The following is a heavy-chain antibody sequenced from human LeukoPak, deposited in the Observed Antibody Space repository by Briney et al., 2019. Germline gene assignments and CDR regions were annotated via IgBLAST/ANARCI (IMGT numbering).Heavy chain of an antibody. CDR1: EFTFDDYG. V-gene: IGHV3-20*04. J-gene: IGHJ6*03. D-gene: IGHD6-19*01. CDR3: ARDGGWYKRGLDYYYYYMDV. CDR2: ISWNGGRT. Sequence: GGSLRLSCVASEFTFDDYGMNWVRQAPGKGLEWVSRISWNGGRTTYADFVKGRFTISRGNAKNSLYLQMNSLRAEDTVLYYCARDGGWYKRGLDYYYYYMDVWGKGTSVTVSS.